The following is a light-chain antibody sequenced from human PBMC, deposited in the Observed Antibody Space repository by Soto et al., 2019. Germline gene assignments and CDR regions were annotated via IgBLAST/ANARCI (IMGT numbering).Light chain of an antibody. V-gene: IGLV1-40*01. Sequence: QPVLTQPPSVSGAPGQRVTISCTGSSSNIGAGYDVHWYRQLPGTAPKLLIYGNSNRPSGVPDRFSGSKSGTSASLAITGLQAEDEADYYCPSYDRSLSDHVFGTGTKLTVL. J-gene: IGLJ1*01. CDR1: SSNIGAGYD. CDR2: GNS. CDR3: PSYDRSLSDHV.